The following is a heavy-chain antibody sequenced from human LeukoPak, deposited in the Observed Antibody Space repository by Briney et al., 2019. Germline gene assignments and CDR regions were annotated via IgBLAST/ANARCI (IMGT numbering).Heavy chain of an antibody. D-gene: IGHD3-22*01. J-gene: IGHJ4*02. CDR1: GGSISSSSYY. CDR2: IYYSGST. CDR3: ARVTYYYDSSGYTRIPYLDY. V-gene: IGHV4-39*01. Sequence: KPSETLSLTCTVSGGSISSSSYYWGWIRQPPGKGLEWIGSIYYSGSTYYNPSLKSRVTISVDTSKNQFSLKLSSVTAADTAVYYCARVTYYYDSSGYTRIPYLDYWGQGTLVTVSS.